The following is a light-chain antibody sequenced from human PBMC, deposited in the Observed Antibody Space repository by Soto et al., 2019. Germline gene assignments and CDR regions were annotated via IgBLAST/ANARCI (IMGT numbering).Light chain of an antibody. V-gene: IGKV1-5*01. CDR2: DAS. J-gene: IGKJ1*01. CDR1: HSISSW. Sequence: DIQMTQSPSTLSASVGASVTITCRASHSISSWLAWYQQKPGKAPKLLIYDASSLESGVPSRFSGSGSGTEFTLTISILQPDELATYYCQQYNSYSWTFGQGTKVEIK. CDR3: QQYNSYSWT.